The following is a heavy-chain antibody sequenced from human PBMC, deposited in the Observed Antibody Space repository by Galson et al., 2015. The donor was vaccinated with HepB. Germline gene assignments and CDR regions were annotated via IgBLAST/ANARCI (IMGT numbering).Heavy chain of an antibody. CDR2: INPNSGGT. CDR3: ARGDSYYYDNTGYDAFDI. D-gene: IGHD3-22*01. V-gene: IGHV1-2*06. Sequence: SVKVSCKASGYTFSDYYMHWVRQAPGQGLEWMGRINPNSGGTTYAQKFQGRVTMTGDTSISAAYMELSRLRSDDTAVYYCARGDSYYYDNTGYDAFDIWGQGTMVTVSS. CDR1: GYTFSDYY. J-gene: IGHJ3*02.